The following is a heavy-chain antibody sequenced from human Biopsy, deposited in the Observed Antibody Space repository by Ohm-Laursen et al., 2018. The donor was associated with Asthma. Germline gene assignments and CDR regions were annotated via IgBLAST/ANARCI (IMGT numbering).Heavy chain of an antibody. Sequence: SLRLSCAASGFDFSRYTMNWVRQAPGKGLEWVSSISGLSRYKYYSDSLRGRVTISRDNAKGSLHLQMSSLRAEDTAVYFCARDFTIGSGSPFHFWGPGTLVTVSS. CDR1: GFDFSRYT. CDR2: ISGLSRYK. CDR3: ARDFTIGSGSPFHF. J-gene: IGHJ4*01. D-gene: IGHD3-10*01. V-gene: IGHV3-21*01.